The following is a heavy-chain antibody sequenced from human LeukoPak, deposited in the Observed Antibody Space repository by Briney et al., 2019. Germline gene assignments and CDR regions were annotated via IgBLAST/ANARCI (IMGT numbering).Heavy chain of an antibody. CDR2: IHHDGRI. D-gene: IGHD3-16*02. Sequence: PSETLSLTCDVSGGSIDSTNWWNWVRQPPGKGLEWIGEIHHDGRINYNPSLKSRVTLSVDKSKNQFSLRLNSVTAADTAMYYCARSHDHLWGNYPDYWGQGTLVTVSS. J-gene: IGHJ4*02. V-gene: IGHV4/OR15-8*01. CDR1: GGSIDSTNW. CDR3: ARSHDHLWGNYPDY.